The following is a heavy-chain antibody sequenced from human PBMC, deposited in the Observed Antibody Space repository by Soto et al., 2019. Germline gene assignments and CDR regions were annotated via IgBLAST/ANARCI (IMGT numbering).Heavy chain of an antibody. Sequence: PVGSLRLSCAASGFTFSSYGMHWVRQAPGKGLEWVAVISYDGSNKYYADSVKGRFTISRDNSKNTLYLQMNSLRAEDTAVYYCAKPVRYYDFWSGFSGYYGMDVWGQGTTVTVSS. D-gene: IGHD3-3*01. J-gene: IGHJ6*02. CDR2: ISYDGSNK. CDR1: GFTFSSYG. V-gene: IGHV3-30*18. CDR3: AKPVRYYDFWSGFSGYYGMDV.